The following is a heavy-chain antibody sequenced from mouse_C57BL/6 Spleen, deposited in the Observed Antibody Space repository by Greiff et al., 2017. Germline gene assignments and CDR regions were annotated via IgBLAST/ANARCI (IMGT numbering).Heavy chain of an antibody. CDR2: IYPGDGDT. J-gene: IGHJ2*01. D-gene: IGHD1-1*01. V-gene: IGHV1-82*01. CDR1: GYAFSSSW. CDR3: ARGDYYGSSYDY. Sequence: VQLQESGPELVKPGASVKISCKASGYAFSSSWMNWVKQRPGKGLEWIGRIYPGDGDTKYNGKFKGKATLTADKSSSTAYMQLSSLTSEDSAVYFCARGDYYGSSYDYWGQGTTLTVSS.